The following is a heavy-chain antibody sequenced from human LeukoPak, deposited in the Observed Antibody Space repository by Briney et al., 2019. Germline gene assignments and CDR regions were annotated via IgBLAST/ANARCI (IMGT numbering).Heavy chain of an antibody. J-gene: IGHJ6*03. V-gene: IGHV1-69*05. CDR3: VRGSSRYYYYYYMDG. CDR2: IIPIFGTA. Sequence: ASVKVSCKASGGTFSSYAISWVRQAPGQGLEWMGGIIPIFGTANYAQKFQGRVTITTDESTSTAYMELSSLRSEDTAVYYCVRGSSRYYYYYYMDGWGKGTTVTVSS. D-gene: IGHD1-26*01. CDR1: GGTFSSYA.